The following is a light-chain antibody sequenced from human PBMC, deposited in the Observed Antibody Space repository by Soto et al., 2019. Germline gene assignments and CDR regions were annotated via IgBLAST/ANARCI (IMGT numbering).Light chain of an antibody. J-gene: IGKJ1*01. V-gene: IGKV3-20*01. CDR3: QRYGSSPWT. CDR1: QSVSSSY. CDR2: GAS. Sequence: EIVMTQSPATLSVSPGEGATLSCRASQSVSSSYLAWYQQKPGQAPRLLIFGASSRATGIPDRFSGSGSGTDFTLTISRLEPEDFAVYYCQRYGSSPWTFGQGTKVDIK.